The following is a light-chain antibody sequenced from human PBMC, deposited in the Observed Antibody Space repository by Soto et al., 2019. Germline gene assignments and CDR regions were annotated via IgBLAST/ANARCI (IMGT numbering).Light chain of an antibody. J-gene: IGKJ5*01. CDR3: QQHNDWPT. Sequence: EIVMTQSPATLSVSPWERATLSCRASESVSSKLVWYQQKPGQAPRLLIHDASTRATGIPARFSGSGSGTEFSLAISSVESADFAMYYCQQHNDWPTFGQGTRLEIK. V-gene: IGKV3-15*01. CDR2: DAS. CDR1: ESVSSK.